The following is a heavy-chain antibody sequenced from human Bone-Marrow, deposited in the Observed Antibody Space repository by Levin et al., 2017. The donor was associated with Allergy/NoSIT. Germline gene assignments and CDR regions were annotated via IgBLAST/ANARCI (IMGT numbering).Heavy chain of an antibody. Sequence: GESLKISCAASGLSFSRYWLTWVRQAPGKGLEWVANIKQDGSEKYYMDSVEGRFTISRDNAKNSLYLQMNNLRADDTAVYYCASRYCTGTRCYEVSYPCMDVWGKGTTVTVSS. CDR2: IKQDGSEK. CDR1: GLSFSRYW. J-gene: IGHJ6*03. V-gene: IGHV3-7*03. D-gene: IGHD2-2*01. CDR3: ASRYCTGTRCYEVSYPCMDV.